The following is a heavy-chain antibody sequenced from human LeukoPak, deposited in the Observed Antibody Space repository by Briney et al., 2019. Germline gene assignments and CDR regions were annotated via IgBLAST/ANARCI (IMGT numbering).Heavy chain of an antibody. CDR1: GGSISSYY. J-gene: IGHJ4*02. D-gene: IGHD1-26*01. V-gene: IGHV4-4*07. Sequence: PSETLSLTCTVSGGSISSYYWSWIRQPAGKGREWIGRIYTSGSTNYNPSLKSRVTMSVDTSKNQFTLKLSSVTAADTAVYYCARAGGTVGATGDFDYWGQGTLVTVSS. CDR2: IYTSGST. CDR3: ARAGGTVGATGDFDY.